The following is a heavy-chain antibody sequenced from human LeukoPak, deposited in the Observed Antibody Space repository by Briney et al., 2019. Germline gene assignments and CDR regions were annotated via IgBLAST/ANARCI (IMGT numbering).Heavy chain of an antibody. CDR2: IHYSGTT. CDR1: GDSISTTSFY. V-gene: IGHV4-39*07. D-gene: IGHD7-27*01. CDR3: ARGPKTGDMDY. J-gene: IGHJ4*02. Sequence: SETLSLTCTVSGDSISTTSFYWAWIRQPPGKGLEWIGSIHYSGTTHYNPSLKSRVTISVDTSKNQFSLKLTSVTAADTAVYYCARGPKTGDMDYWGQGTLVTVSS.